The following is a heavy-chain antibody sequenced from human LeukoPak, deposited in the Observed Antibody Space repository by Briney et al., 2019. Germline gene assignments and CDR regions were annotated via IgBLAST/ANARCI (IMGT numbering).Heavy chain of an antibody. CDR3: ARERARLVDY. CDR2: NFNSGST. CDR1: GGSISSGGYY. Sequence: SETLSLTCPVSGGSISSGGYYWSWIRQHPGKGLEWIGYNFNSGSTSNNPSLRGRVTMSVDTSKNQFSLKLSSVTAADTAVYYCARERARLVDYWGQGTLVTVSS. J-gene: IGHJ4*02. V-gene: IGHV4-31*03. D-gene: IGHD2-21*01.